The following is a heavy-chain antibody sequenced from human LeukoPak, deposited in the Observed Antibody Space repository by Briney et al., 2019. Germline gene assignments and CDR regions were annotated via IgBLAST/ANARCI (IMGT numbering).Heavy chain of an antibody. Sequence: GGSLRLSCAASGSTFDDYAMHWVRQAPGKGLEWVSGISWNSGSIGYADSVKGRFTISRDNAKSSLYLQMNSLRAEDTALYYCAKDMRGTYYDILTGYSFDYWGQGTLVTVSS. V-gene: IGHV3-9*01. CDR2: ISWNSGSI. CDR3: AKDMRGTYYDILTGYSFDY. D-gene: IGHD3-9*01. CDR1: GSTFDDYA. J-gene: IGHJ4*02.